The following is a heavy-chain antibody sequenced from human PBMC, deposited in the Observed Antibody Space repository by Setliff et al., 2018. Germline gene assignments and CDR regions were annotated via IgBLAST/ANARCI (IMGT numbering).Heavy chain of an antibody. Sequence: PGESLKISCKGSGYSFTRYWIGWVRQMPGKGLEWMGIIYPSDSDTRYSPSFQGQVTISADKSISTAYLQWSSLEASDTAMYYCARRQGANWGSDYYYGMDVWGQGTTVTVSS. CDR3: ARRQGANWGSDYYYGMDV. CDR1: GYSFTRYW. J-gene: IGHJ6*02. CDR2: IYPSDSDT. D-gene: IGHD7-27*01. V-gene: IGHV5-51*01.